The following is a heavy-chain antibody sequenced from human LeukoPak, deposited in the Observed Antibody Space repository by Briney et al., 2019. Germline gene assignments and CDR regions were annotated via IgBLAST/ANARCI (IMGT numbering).Heavy chain of an antibody. J-gene: IGHJ5*02. CDR3: TTTSSSWSDWFDP. CDR2: IKSKTDGGTT. CDR1: GFTFSNAW. V-gene: IGHV3-15*01. Sequence: GGSHRLSCAASGFTFSNAWMSWVRQAPGKGLEWVGRIKSKTDGGTTDYAAPVKGRFTISRDDSKNTLYLQMNSLKTEDTAVYYCTTTSSSWSDWFDPWGQGTLVTVSS. D-gene: IGHD6-13*01.